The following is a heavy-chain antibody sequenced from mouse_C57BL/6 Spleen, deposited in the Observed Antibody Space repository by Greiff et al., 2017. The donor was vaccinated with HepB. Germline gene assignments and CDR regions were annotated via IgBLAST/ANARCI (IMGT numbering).Heavy chain of an antibody. CDR1: GYTFTSYW. Sequence: QVQLQQPGAELVKPGASVKLSCKASGYTFTSYWMHWVKQRPGQGLEWIGMIHPNSGSTNYNEKLKSKATLTVDKSSSTAYMQLSSLTSEDSAVYYCARGIYYDYDWAMDYWGQGTSVTVSS. CDR2: IHPNSGST. CDR3: ARGIYYDYDWAMDY. J-gene: IGHJ4*01. D-gene: IGHD2-4*01. V-gene: IGHV1-64*01.